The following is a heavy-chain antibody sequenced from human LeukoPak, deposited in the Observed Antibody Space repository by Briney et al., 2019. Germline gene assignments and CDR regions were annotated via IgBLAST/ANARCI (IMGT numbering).Heavy chain of an antibody. CDR1: GFTFNNYI. Sequence: GGSLRLSCAASGFTFNNYIMNWVRQAPGKGLEWVSSISGSSDYIYYADSVKGRFTISRDNAKNSLYLQMNSLRAEDTAVYYCARDNLPEYSYTDYWGQGTLVTVSS. V-gene: IGHV3-21*01. CDR2: ISGSSDYI. D-gene: IGHD5-18*01. CDR3: ARDNLPEYSYTDY. J-gene: IGHJ4*02.